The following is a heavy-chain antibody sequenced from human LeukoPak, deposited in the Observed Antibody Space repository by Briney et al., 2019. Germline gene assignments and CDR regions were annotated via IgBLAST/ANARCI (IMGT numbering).Heavy chain of an antibody. D-gene: IGHD1-26*01. CDR1: GFTFSSYD. V-gene: IGHV3-13*01. CDR2: IGTAGDT. J-gene: IGHJ4*02. CDR3: ARGSMTGATGY. Sequence: PGGSLRLSCAASGFTFSSYDMHWVRQATGKGLEWVSAIGTAGDTYYPGSVKGRFTISRENAKNSLYLQMNSLRAGDTAVYYCARGSMTGATGYWGQGTLVTVSS.